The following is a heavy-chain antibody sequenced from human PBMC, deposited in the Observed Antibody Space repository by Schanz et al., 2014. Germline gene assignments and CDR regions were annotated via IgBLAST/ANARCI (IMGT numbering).Heavy chain of an antibody. CDR2: ISSTSSSK. Sequence: EVQLVESGGNLVQPGGSLIVSCEGSGFTFNSYSMNWVRQAPGKGLEWISYISSTSSSKDYADSVKGRFSISRDNAKNSLYLQMNSLRDEDTAVYYCAKDGEIWSGYPEYFDSWGQGTLVTVSS. J-gene: IGHJ4*02. D-gene: IGHD3-3*01. V-gene: IGHV3-48*02. CDR1: GFTFNSYS. CDR3: AKDGEIWSGYPEYFDS.